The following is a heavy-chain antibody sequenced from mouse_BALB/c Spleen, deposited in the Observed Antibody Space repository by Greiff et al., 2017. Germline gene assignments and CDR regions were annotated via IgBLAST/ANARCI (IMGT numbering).Heavy chain of an antibody. D-gene: IGHD1-1*01. J-gene: IGHJ4*01. CDR2: ISSGGST. Sequence: EVKLMESGGGLVKPGGSLKLSCAASGFTFSSYAMSWVRQTPEKRLEWVASISSGGSTYYPDSVKGRFTISRDNARNILYLQMSSLRSEDTAMYYCARDPITTVVARDAMDYWGQGTSVTVSS. CDR3: ARDPITTVVARDAMDY. CDR1: GFTFSSYA. V-gene: IGHV5-6-5*01.